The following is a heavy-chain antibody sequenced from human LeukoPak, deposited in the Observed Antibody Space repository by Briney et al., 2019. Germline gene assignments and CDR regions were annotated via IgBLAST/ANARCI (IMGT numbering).Heavy chain of an antibody. J-gene: IGHJ4*02. Sequence: GGSLRLSCAASGFTVSSNYMSWVRQAPGKGLEWVSVIYSGGSTYYADSVKGRFTISRDNSKNTLYLQMNSLSAEDTAVYYCVRGDYGDYTLFDYWGQGTLVTVSS. D-gene: IGHD4-17*01. V-gene: IGHV3-53*01. CDR1: GFTVSSNY. CDR3: VRGDYGDYTLFDY. CDR2: IYSGGST.